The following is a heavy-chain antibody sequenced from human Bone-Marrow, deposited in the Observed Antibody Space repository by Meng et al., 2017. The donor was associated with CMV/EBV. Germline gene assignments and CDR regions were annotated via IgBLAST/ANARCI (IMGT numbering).Heavy chain of an antibody. CDR1: GFTFSSYA. Sequence: GGSLRLSCAAFGFTFSSYAMNWVRQAPGKGLEWVSVIYSGGSTYYADSVKGRFTISRDNSKNTLYLQMNSLRAEDTAVYYCARDYSYFQHWGQGTLVTVSS. V-gene: IGHV3-66*02. J-gene: IGHJ1*01. CDR2: IYSGGST. CDR3: ARDYSYFQH. D-gene: IGHD2-21*01.